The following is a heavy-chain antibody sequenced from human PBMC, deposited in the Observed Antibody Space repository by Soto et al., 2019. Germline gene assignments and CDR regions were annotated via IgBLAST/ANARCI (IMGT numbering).Heavy chain of an antibody. CDR2: ISGSGGGT. CDR1: GYTFSSFD. V-gene: IGHV3-23*01. J-gene: IGHJ4*02. Sequence: EVLLWESGGGLVQPGGSLRLSCAVSGYTFSSFDMSWVRQAPGKGLEWVSTISGSGGGTNYADSVKGRFTISRDISTYTVYLQMNSLRAEDTAVYYCAHRTGFDYWGQGALVTVSS. CDR3: AHRTGFDY.